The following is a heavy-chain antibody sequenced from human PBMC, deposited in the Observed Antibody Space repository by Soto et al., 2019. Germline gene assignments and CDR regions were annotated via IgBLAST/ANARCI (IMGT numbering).Heavy chain of an antibody. V-gene: IGHV4-38-2*02. D-gene: IGHD3-9*01. CDR3: ARDKGYYDILTSRY. CDR1: GYSISSGYY. J-gene: IGHJ4*02. CDR2: IYHSGST. Sequence: LSLTCAVSGYSISSGYYWGWIRQPPGKGLEWIGSIYHSGSTYYNPSLKGRVTISVDTSKNQFSLKLSSVTAADTAVYYCARDKGYYDILTSRYWGQGTLVTVSS.